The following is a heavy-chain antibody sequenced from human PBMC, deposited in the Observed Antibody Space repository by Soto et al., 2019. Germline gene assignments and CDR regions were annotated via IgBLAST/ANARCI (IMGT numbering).Heavy chain of an antibody. CDR3: AKSLYSSSWVNWFDP. D-gene: IGHD6-13*01. J-gene: IGHJ5*02. V-gene: IGHV3-30*18. CDR1: GFTFSSYG. Sequence: LRLSCAASGFTFSSYGMHWVRQAPGKGLEWVAVISYDGSNKYYADSVKGRFTISRDNSKNTLYLQMNSLRAEDTAVYYCAKSLYSSSWVNWFDPWGQGTLVTAPQ. CDR2: ISYDGSNK.